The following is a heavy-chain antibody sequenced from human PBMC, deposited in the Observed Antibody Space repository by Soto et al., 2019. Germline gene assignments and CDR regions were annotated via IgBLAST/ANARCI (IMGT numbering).Heavy chain of an antibody. J-gene: IGHJ4*02. V-gene: IGHV1-18*01. Sequence: GXSVKVSCKASGSTFTRYGISWVRQAPGQGLEWMGWISXYNGKXNYAQKLQGRVXMTTDTSTXTAYIELRSLRSDDAAVYYCARDGYSGYDRFDYWGQGTLVTVYS. D-gene: IGHD5-12*01. CDR2: ISXYNGKX. CDR1: GSTFTRYG. CDR3: ARDGYSGYDRFDY.